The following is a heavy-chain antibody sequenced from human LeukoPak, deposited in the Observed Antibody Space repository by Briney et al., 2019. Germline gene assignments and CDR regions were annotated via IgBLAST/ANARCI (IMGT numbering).Heavy chain of an antibody. CDR3: ARAASYSSSGTTRKNYYFDY. J-gene: IGHJ4*02. V-gene: IGHV1-8*01. D-gene: IGHD6-13*01. Sequence: ASVKVSCKASGYTFTSYDINWVRQASGQGLEWMGWMNPNSGNTGYAQKFQGRVTMTRNTSISTAYMELSSLRSEDTAVYYCARAASYSSSGTTRKNYYFDYWGQGTLVTVSS. CDR2: MNPNSGNT. CDR1: GYTFTSYD.